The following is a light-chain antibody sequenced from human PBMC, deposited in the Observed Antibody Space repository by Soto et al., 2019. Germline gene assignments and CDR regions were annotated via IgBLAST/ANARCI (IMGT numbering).Light chain of an antibody. CDR2: GIS. Sequence: ELVLTQSPATLSVSPGEGATLSCRASQRVGSNFLAWYQQKPGQPPILLIYGISTRAAGIPDRFSGSGSGTEFTLTISSLQPEDFAVYYCQQHSQWPITFGQGTRLEIK. CDR1: QRVGSNF. CDR3: QQHSQWPIT. V-gene: IGKV3D-15*01. J-gene: IGKJ5*01.